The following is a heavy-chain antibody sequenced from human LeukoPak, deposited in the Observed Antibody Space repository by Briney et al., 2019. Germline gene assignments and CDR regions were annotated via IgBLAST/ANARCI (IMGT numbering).Heavy chain of an antibody. V-gene: IGHV4-38-2*01. CDR2: SYHSGST. CDR1: GYSISSGYY. D-gene: IGHD3-10*01. Sequence: SETLSLTCAVSGYSISSGYYWGWIRQPPGKGLEWIGRSYHSGSTYYNPSLQSRVTISVDTSKNQFSLELSSVTAADTAVYYCARTYYYGSGSYYNGIYYFDYWGQGTLVTVSS. CDR3: ARTYYYGSGSYYNGIYYFDY. J-gene: IGHJ4*02.